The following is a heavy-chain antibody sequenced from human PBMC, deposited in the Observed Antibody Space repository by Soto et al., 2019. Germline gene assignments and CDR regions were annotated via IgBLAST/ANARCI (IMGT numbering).Heavy chain of an antibody. Sequence: SETLSLTCTVSGGSISSGGYYWSWIRQHPGKGLEWIGYTYYSGSTYYNPSLKSRVTISVDTSKNQFSLKLSSVTAADTAVYYCARERSYDFWNWLDPWGKGTRVTVSS. CDR3: ARERSYDFWNWLDP. V-gene: IGHV4-31*03. CDR1: GGSISSGGYY. J-gene: IGHJ5*02. CDR2: TYYSGST. D-gene: IGHD3-3*01.